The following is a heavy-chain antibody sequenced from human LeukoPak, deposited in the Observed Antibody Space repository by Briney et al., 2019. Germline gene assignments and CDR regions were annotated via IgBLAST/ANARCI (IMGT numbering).Heavy chain of an antibody. D-gene: IGHD2-2*01. Sequence: GESLKISCKGIGYNFSKYWIGWVRQMPGKGLEWMGIVYPRDSDVRYNPSFQGHVTISADTSISTLYLHWSSLQPSDTAIYFCARHGPEIVVVPASIPLDYWGKGTLVTVSS. CDR3: ARHGPEIVVVPASIPLDY. J-gene: IGHJ4*02. CDR2: VYPRDSDV. CDR1: GYNFSKYW. V-gene: IGHV5-51*01.